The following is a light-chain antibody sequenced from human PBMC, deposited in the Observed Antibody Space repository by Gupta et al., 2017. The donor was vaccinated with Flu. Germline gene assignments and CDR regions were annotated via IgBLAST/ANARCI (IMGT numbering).Light chain of an antibody. CDR1: IDDVGGYHF. CDR3: ALDTRRASVV. J-gene: IGLJ2*01. Sequence: QSVLTQPASVSGSPGQSITIPCTGSIDDVGGYHFVSWYQLVPGKAPKLMISEITNRPSGVAGRFSGSKAGNTATLAISGRQTEDEAYYYCALDTRRASVVFGGGTGLTVL. V-gene: IGLV2-14*01. CDR2: EIT.